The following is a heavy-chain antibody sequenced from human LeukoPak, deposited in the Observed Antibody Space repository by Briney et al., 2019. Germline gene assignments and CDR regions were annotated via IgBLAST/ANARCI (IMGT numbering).Heavy chain of an antibody. Sequence: SETLSLTCTISGGSVSDYYWSWIRQSPGKGLEWIGYIYYTGSTTYNPSLKSRVTMSADTSKNQFSLNLSSVTAADTAVYYCARGLASGYPPIPFDYWGQGTLVTVSS. CDR1: GGSVSDYY. CDR3: ARGLASGYPPIPFDY. J-gene: IGHJ4*02. CDR2: IYYTGST. V-gene: IGHV4-59*02. D-gene: IGHD3-3*01.